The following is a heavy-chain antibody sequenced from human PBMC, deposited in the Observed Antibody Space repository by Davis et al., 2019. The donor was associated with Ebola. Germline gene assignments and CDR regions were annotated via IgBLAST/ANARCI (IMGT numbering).Heavy chain of an antibody. Sequence: SETLSLTCAVYGGSLSGYYWSWIRQPPGKGLEWIGEINHSGSTNYNPSLKSRVTISVDTSKNQFSLKLSSVTAEDTAVYYCARGSGHSGWVYNYWGQGTLVTVSS. CDR3: ARGSGHSGWVYNY. CDR1: GGSLSGYY. CDR2: INHSGST. J-gene: IGHJ4*02. D-gene: IGHD6-19*01. V-gene: IGHV4-34*01.